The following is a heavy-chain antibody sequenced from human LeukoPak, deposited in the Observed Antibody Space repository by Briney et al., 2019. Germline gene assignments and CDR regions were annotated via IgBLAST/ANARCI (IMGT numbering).Heavy chain of an antibody. V-gene: IGHV3-30*02. D-gene: IGHD3-22*01. CDR1: GFTFSSYG. Sequence: PGGTLRLSCAASGFTFSSYGMHWIRQAPGKGLEWVAFMRYDGSNKYYADSVKGRFTISRDNAKNTLYLQMNSLRAEDTAVYYCARAPHYYYDSSGYLVYWGQGTLVTVSS. CDR3: ARAPHYYYDSSGYLVY. CDR2: MRYDGSNK. J-gene: IGHJ4*02.